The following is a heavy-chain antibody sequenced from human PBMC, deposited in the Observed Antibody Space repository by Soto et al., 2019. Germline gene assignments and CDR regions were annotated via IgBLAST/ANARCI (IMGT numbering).Heavy chain of an antibody. D-gene: IGHD3-22*01. CDR1: GGTFSSYA. CDR2: IIPICGTA. Sequence: SVKVSCKASGGTFSSYAISWVRQAPGQGLEWMGGIIPICGTANYAQKFQGRVTITGDESTSTVYMELSSLRSEDTAVYYCARGRGYYDSSGAPGPYWGQGTLVTVSS. CDR3: ARGRGYYDSSGAPGPY. J-gene: IGHJ4*02. V-gene: IGHV1-69*13.